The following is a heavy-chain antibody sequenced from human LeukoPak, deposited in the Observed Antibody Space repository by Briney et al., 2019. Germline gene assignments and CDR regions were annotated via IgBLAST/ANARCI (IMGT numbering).Heavy chain of an antibody. CDR2: IIPIFGTA. Sequence: SVKVSCKASGGTFSSYAISWVRQAPGQGLEWMGRIIPIFGTANYAQKFQGRVTITTDESTSTAYMELSSLRSEDTAVYYCARGNYFSPYYFAYWGQGTLVTVSS. CDR3: ARGNYFSPYYFAY. J-gene: IGHJ4*02. CDR1: GGTFSSYA. D-gene: IGHD2/OR15-2a*01. V-gene: IGHV1-69*05.